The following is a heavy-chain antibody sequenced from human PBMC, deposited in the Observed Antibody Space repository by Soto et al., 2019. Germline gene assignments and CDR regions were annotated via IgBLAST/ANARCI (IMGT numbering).Heavy chain of an antibody. D-gene: IGHD3-10*02. Sequence: GGSLRLSCAASGFTFSSYWMHWVRQAPGKGLVWVSRINSDGSSTRDADSVNGRVTISRDNAKNTLYLQMNSLRAEDTAVYYCASVRVGPFSSSDYYYGMDVWGQGTTVNVSS. CDR1: GFTFSSYW. CDR3: ASVRVGPFSSSDYYYGMDV. CDR2: INSDGSST. V-gene: IGHV3-74*01. J-gene: IGHJ6*01.